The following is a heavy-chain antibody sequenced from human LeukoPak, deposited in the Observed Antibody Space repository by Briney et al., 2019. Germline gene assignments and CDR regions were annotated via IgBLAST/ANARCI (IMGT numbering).Heavy chain of an antibody. J-gene: IGHJ6*02. CDR1: GFTFGDYA. CDR2: IRSKAYGGTA. CDR3: AKHLLKNYYYGMDV. Sequence: GGSLRLSCTASGFTFGDYAMNWVRQAPGKGLEWVGFIRSKAYGGTAEYAASVKGRFTISRDDSKSIAYLQMNSLQTEDTAVYYCAKHLLKNYYYGMDVWGQGTTVTVSS. V-gene: IGHV3-49*04.